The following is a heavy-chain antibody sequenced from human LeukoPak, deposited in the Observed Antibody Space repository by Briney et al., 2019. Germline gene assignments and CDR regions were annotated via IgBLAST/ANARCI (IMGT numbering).Heavy chain of an antibody. V-gene: IGHV1-2*02. Sequence: ASVKVSCKASGYTFTGYYMHWVRQTPGQGLEWMGWINPNSGGTNYAQKFQGRDTMTRDTSISTAHMELSRLRSDDTAVYYCARAGYDFWSGYCDFWGQGTLVTVSS. CDR3: ARAGYDFWSGYCDF. CDR2: INPNSGGT. CDR1: GYTFTGYY. J-gene: IGHJ4*02. D-gene: IGHD3-3*01.